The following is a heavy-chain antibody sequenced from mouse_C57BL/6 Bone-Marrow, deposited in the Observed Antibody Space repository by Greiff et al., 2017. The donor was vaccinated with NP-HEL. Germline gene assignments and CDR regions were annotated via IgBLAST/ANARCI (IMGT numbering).Heavy chain of an antibody. Sequence: DVKLVESGGDLVKPGGSLKLSCAASGFTFSSYGMSWVRQTPDKRLEWVATISSGGSYTYYPDSVKGRFTISRDNAKNTLYLQMSSLKSEDTAMYYCARLWCDYDVWFAYWGQGTLVTVSA. J-gene: IGHJ3*01. V-gene: IGHV5-6*02. CDR2: ISSGGSYT. D-gene: IGHD2-4*01. CDR3: ARLWCDYDVWFAY. CDR1: GFTFSSYG.